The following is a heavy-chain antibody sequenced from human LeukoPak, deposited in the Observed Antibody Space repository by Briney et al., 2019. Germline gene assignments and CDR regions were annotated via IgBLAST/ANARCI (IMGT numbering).Heavy chain of an antibody. J-gene: IGHJ4*02. CDR3: AKDGGGWQLVQALDY. CDR1: GFTFSSYG. D-gene: IGHD6-6*01. Sequence: PGGSLRLSCAASGFTFSSYGMHWVRQAPGKGLEWVAVIWYDGSNKYYADSVKGRFTISRDNSKNTLYLQMNSLRAEDTAVYYCAKDGGGWQLVQALDYWGQGTLVTVSS. CDR2: IWYDGSNK. V-gene: IGHV3-33*06.